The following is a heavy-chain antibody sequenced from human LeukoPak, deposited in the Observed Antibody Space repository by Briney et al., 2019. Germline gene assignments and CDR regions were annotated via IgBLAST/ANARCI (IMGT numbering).Heavy chain of an antibody. CDR2: IYYSGST. D-gene: IGHD2-21*02. Sequence: PSETLSLTCTVSGGSISSGDYYWSWIRQPPGKGLEWIGYIYYSGSTYYNPSLKSRVTISVDTPKNQFSLKLSSVTAADTAVYYCAIGGGDWTPWGMDVWGQGTTVTASS. V-gene: IGHV4-30-4*01. CDR3: AIGGGDWTPWGMDV. J-gene: IGHJ6*02. CDR1: GGSISSGDYY.